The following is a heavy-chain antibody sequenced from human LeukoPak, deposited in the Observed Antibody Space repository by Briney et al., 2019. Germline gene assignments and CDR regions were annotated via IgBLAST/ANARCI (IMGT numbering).Heavy chain of an antibody. CDR2: IIPIFGTA. D-gene: IGHD3-10*01. V-gene: IGHV1-69*13. CDR1: GGTFSSYA. J-gene: IGHJ4*02. Sequence: SVKVSGKASGGTFSSYAISWVRQAPGQGLEWMGGIIPIFGTADYAQKFQGRVTITADESTSTAYMELSSLRSEDTAVYYCASLRITMVRGEGAYYFDYWGQGTLVTVSS. CDR3: ASLRITMVRGEGAYYFDY.